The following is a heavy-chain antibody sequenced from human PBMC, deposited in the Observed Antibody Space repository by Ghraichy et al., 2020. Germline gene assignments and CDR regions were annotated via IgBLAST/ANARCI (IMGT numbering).Heavy chain of an antibody. CDR1: GFTFSSYA. CDR3: AKDGGGTFFWSGYSDY. D-gene: IGHD3-3*01. Sequence: GGSLRLSCAASGFTFSSYAMSWVRQAPGKGLEWVSAISGSGGSTYYADSVKGRFTISRDNSKNTLYLQMNSLRAEDTAVYYCAKDGGGTFFWSGYSDYWGQGTLVTVSS. CDR2: ISGSGGST. J-gene: IGHJ4*02. V-gene: IGHV3-23*01.